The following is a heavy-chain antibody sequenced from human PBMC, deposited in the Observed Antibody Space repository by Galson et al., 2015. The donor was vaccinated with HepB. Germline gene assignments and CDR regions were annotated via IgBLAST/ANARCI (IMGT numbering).Heavy chain of an antibody. CDR1: GGSIRSSSHY. CDR2: IYYSGKT. D-gene: IGHD6-19*01. J-gene: IGHJ3*02. CDR3: ASHSPNSSGWYGGGAFDM. Sequence: SETLSLTCTVSGGSIRSSSHYWGWIRQPPGKGLEWIGSIYYSGKTYYNPSLKSRVTISVDTSKNQFSLKLSSGTAADTAVYYCASHSPNSSGWYGGGAFDMWGQGTMVTVAS. V-gene: IGHV4-39*01.